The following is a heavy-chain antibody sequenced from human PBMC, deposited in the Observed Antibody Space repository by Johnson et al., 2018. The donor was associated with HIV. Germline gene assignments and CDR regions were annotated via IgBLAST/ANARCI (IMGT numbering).Heavy chain of an antibody. V-gene: IGHV3-66*01. Sequence: EVQLVESGGVMVQPGGSLRLSCAASGFTISSNYMSWVRQAPGKGLEWVSVIYSGGSTYYADSVKGRFTISRDNSKNTLYLQMNSLRAEDTAVYYCARSLPGRGSYYAFDIWGQGTMVTVSS. D-gene: IGHD1-26*01. CDR3: ARSLPGRGSYYAFDI. CDR2: IYSGGST. J-gene: IGHJ3*02. CDR1: GFTISSNY.